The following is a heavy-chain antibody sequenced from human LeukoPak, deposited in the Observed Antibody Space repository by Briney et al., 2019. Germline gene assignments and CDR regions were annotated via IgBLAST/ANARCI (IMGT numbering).Heavy chain of an antibody. D-gene: IGHD3-9*01. J-gene: IGHJ4*02. CDR2: IPYDGSNK. V-gene: IGHV3-30*01. Sequence: GRSLRLSCAASGFTFSSYAMHWVRQAPGKGLEWVAVIPYDGSNKYYADSVKGRFTISRDNSKNTLYLQMNSLRAEDTAVYYCASGRSAYYDILTGYYNVGYFDYWGQGTLVTVSS. CDR1: GFTFSSYA. CDR3: ASGRSAYYDILTGYYNVGYFDY.